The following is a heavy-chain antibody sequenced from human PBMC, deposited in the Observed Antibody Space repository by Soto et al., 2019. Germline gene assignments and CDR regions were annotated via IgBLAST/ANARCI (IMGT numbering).Heavy chain of an antibody. CDR2: IYWNDDK. CDR3: AHNLSPYCSSTSCYEGYYYYGMDV. Sequence: SGPTLVNPTQTLTLTCTFSGFSLSTSGVGVGWIRQPPGKALEWLALIYWNDDKRYSPSLNSRLTITKDTSKNEVVLTMTNMDPVDTTTYYCAHNLSPYCSSTSCYEGYYYYGMDVWGQGTTVTVSS. D-gene: IGHD2-2*01. J-gene: IGHJ6*02. V-gene: IGHV2-5*01. CDR1: GFSLSTSGVG.